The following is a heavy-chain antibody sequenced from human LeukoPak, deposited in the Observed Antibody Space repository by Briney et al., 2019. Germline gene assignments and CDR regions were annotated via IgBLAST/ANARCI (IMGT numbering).Heavy chain of an antibody. CDR3: ARGPDDYSNYFDY. V-gene: IGHV4-61*02. CDR2: IYTSGST. CDR1: GGSISSGSYY. J-gene: IGHJ4*02. Sequence: SETLSLTCTVSGGSISSGSYYWSWIRQPAGKGLEWIGRIYTSGSTNYNPSLKSRVTISVDTSKNQFSLKLSSVTAADTAVYYCARGPDDYSNYFDYWGQGTLVTVSS. D-gene: IGHD4-11*01.